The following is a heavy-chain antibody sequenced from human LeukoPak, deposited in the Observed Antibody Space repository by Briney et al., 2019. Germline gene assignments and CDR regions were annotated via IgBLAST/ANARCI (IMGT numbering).Heavy chain of an antibody. Sequence: PSETLSLTCAVYGGSFSGYYWSWIRQPPGKGLEWIGEINHSGSTNYNPSLKSRVTISVDTSKNQFSLKLSSVTAADTAVYYCARLRTDYYGSGSYLPFIDYWGQGTLVTVSS. D-gene: IGHD3-10*01. V-gene: IGHV4-34*01. J-gene: IGHJ4*02. CDR3: ARLRTDYYGSGSYLPFIDY. CDR1: GGSFSGYY. CDR2: INHSGST.